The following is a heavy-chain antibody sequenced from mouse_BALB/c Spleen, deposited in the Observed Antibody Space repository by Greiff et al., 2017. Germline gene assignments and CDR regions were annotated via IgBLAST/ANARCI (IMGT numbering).Heavy chain of an antibody. CDR3: AREGLLRLLFAY. CDR1: GFSLTSYG. CDR2: IWAGGST. D-gene: IGHD1-2*01. Sequence: VKLMESGPGLVAPSQSLSITCTVSGFSLTSYGVHWVRQPPGKGLEWLGVIWAGGSTNYNSALMSRLSISKDNSKSHVFLKMNSLQTDDTAMYYCAREGLLRLLFAYWGQGTLVTVSA. J-gene: IGHJ3*01. V-gene: IGHV2-9*02.